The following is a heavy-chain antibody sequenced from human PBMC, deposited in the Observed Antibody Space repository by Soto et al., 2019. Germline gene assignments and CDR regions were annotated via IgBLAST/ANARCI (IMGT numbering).Heavy chain of an antibody. CDR1: GGTVSSYA. Sequence: QVQLVQSGAEVKKPGSSVKVSCKASGGTVSSYAISWVRQAHGQGLEWMGGIIPIFGTANYAQKVQGSVTINADASTSTAYMELSSLRSEATAVYYFARPLGYRRNWFDPWGKVTMVTVSS. J-gene: IGHJ5*02. CDR3: ARPLGYRRNWFDP. CDR2: IIPIFGTA. V-gene: IGHV1-69*01. D-gene: IGHD5-18*01.